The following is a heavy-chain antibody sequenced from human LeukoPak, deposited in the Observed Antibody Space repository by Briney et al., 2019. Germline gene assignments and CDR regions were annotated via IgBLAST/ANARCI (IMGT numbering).Heavy chain of an antibody. CDR3: ARQEARNYYYEGLDY. CDR1: GFRFSGYA. J-gene: IGHJ4*02. D-gene: IGHD3-22*01. Sequence: PGMSLRLSCVASGFRFSGYAVHWVRQAPGKGLEWVALISYNGGRKDYADSVKGRFTIDRDNSKNTVLLQMNSLRPDDTAIYFCARQEARNYYYEGLDYWGQGSLVTVSS. CDR2: ISYNGGRK. V-gene: IGHV3-30*04.